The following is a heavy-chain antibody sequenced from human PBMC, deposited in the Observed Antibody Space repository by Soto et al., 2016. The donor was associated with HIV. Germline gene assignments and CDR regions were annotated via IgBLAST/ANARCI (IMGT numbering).Heavy chain of an antibody. J-gene: IGHJ3*01. CDR1: GFTFSSYG. D-gene: IGHD4-17*01. V-gene: IGHV3-30*19. Sequence: VQLVESGGGVVQPGRSQRLSCAASGFTFSSYGMHWVRQAPGKGLEWVAVISDDGNNKYYADSVKGRFTISRDNSKNMLYLQMNTLRADDTAVYYCPRDSRPLRWMGGGAFDFWGQGTMVTVSS. CDR2: ISDDGNNK. CDR3: PRDSRPLRWMGGGAFDF.